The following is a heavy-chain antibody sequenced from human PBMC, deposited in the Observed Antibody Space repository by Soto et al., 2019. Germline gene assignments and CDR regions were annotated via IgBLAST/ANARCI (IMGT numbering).Heavy chain of an antibody. Sequence: QERLQESGPGLVKPSETLSLTCSVSGGSINGYYWNWIRQPPGTGLEWRGNVYFSGSTHYNPSLEARLTISVDTSKNQISLKLRSVTAADTAVYYCARQEAGPGTPFDSWGQGTLVSVSS. CDR3: ARQEAGPGTPFDS. D-gene: IGHD6-19*01. J-gene: IGHJ4*02. V-gene: IGHV4-59*01. CDR2: VYFSGST. CDR1: GGSINGYY.